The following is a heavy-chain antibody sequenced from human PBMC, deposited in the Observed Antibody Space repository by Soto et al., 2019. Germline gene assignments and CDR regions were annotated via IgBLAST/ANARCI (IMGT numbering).Heavy chain of an antibody. D-gene: IGHD6-13*01. CDR1: GGSFSGYY. CDR2: INHSGST. V-gene: IGHV4-34*01. J-gene: IGHJ4*02. CDR3: ARSESSSWYGIDY. Sequence: QVQLQQWGAGLLKPSETLSLTCAVYGGSFSGYYWSWIRQPPGKGLEWIGEINHSGSTNYNPSIKSRVTISVDTSKNQFSLKLSSVTAADTAVYYCARSESSSWYGIDYWGQGTLVTVSS.